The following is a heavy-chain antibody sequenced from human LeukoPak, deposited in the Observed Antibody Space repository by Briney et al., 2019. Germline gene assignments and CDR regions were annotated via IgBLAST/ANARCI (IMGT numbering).Heavy chain of an antibody. J-gene: IGHJ5*02. Sequence: GGSLRLSCAASGFNFSGYRMNWVRQAPGKGLEWVSGISGSGGSTNYADSVKGRFTISRDNTKNSLYLQMNSLRAEDTAIYYCARDAVLSINWFDPWGQGTLVTVSS. CDR2: ISGSGGST. D-gene: IGHD3-16*01. V-gene: IGHV3-21*01. CDR1: GFNFSGYR. CDR3: ARDAVLSINWFDP.